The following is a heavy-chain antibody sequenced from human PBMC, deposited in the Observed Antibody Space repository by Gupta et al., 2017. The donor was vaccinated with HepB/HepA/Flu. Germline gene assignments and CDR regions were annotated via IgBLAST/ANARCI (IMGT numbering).Heavy chain of an antibody. V-gene: IGHV3-15*01. CDR3: TTAYDSLLFGAWT. J-gene: IGHJ5*02. Sequence: EVQLVESGGGLVKPGGSLRLSCAASGFTFSNACMSWVRQSPGKGLEWVGRIKSKTDSGTTDYAVPVKGRLTISRYDSKNTLYLQMNSLKTEDTAVYYFTTAYDSLLFGAWTWGQGTLVTDSS. D-gene: IGHD3-22*01. CDR1: GFTFSNAC. CDR2: IKSKTDSGTT.